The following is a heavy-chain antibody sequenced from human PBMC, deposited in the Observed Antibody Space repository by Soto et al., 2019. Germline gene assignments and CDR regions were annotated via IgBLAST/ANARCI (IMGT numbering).Heavy chain of an antibody. Sequence: SLKISCKGSGYSFTTYWIAWVRQMPGKGLEWVGIIYPGDSDTRYSPSFEGHVTISVDKSISTAFLKWNSLKASDNAIYYCARHSTSAPKDYWGQGTLVTVSS. D-gene: IGHD3-10*01. J-gene: IGHJ4*01. CDR1: GYSFTTYW. CDR2: IYPGDSDT. V-gene: IGHV5-51*01. CDR3: ARHSTSAPKDY.